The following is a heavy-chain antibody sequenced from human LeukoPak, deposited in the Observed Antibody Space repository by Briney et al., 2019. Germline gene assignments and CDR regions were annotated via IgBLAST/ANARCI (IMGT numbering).Heavy chain of an antibody. V-gene: IGHV1-18*01. CDR3: ARDWEEGGYCGRTDCYKYNWFDP. CDR2: ISAYNGNT. CDR1: GYTFTSYG. D-gene: IGHD2-2*02. J-gene: IGHJ5*02. Sequence: GASVKVSCKASGYTFTSYGMSWVRQAPGQGLEWMGWISAYNGNTNYAQKFQGRVTMTTDTSTSTAYMELWSLRSDDTAVYYCARDWEEGGYCGRTDCYKYNWFDPWGQGTLVTVSS.